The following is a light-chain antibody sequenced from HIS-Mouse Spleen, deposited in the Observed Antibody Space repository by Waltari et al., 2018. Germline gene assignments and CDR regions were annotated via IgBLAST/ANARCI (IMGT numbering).Light chain of an antibody. J-gene: IGLJ2*01. V-gene: IGLV3-10*01. CDR1: AFPKKY. CDR2: EDS. Sequence: SYELTQPPSVSVYPGQTARITCSADAFPKKYAYWYQQKSGQAPVLVIYEDSKRPSGIPERFSGSSSGTMATLTISGAQVEDEADYYCYSTDSSGNHRVFGGGTKLTVL. CDR3: YSTDSSGNHRV.